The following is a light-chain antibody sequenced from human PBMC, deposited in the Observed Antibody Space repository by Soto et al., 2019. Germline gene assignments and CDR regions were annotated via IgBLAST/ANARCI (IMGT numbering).Light chain of an antibody. CDR1: SSDVGNYNR. CDR2: EVS. J-gene: IGLJ1*01. CDR3: GSYTTSTARFV. V-gene: IGLV2-18*02. Sequence: HSELTQAPSVSGFPGQSVTIPCTRTSSDVGNYNRVSWYHQAPGTAPKLMIYEVSNRPSGVPDRFSGSKSGNTASLSISGLQAEDEGDYYCGSYTTSTARFVFGTGTKVTVL.